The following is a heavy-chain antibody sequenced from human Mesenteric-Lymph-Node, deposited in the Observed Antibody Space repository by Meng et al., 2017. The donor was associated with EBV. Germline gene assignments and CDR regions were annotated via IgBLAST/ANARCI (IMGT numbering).Heavy chain of an antibody. CDR3: ARDSVVAAGSYCDY. J-gene: IGHJ4*02. CDR1: GYTFTDYV. CDR2: IIVGSGNT. Sequence: QVQLVQSGAEVKKPGXSVKVSCKASGYTFTDYVIHWMRQAPGQRLEWMGWIIVGSGNTIYSQKFQGRVTITRDTSASTAYMDLSSLTSEDTAVYYCARDSVVAAGSYCDYWGQGTLVTVSS. D-gene: IGHD2-15*01. V-gene: IGHV1-3*01.